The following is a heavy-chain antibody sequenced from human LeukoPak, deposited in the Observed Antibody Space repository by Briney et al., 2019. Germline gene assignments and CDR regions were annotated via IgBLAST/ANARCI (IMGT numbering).Heavy chain of an antibody. D-gene: IGHD4-17*01. CDR3: AKPPSYGDSFFDY. CDR1: GFTFSSYS. Sequence: GGSLRLSCAASGFTFSSYSMNWVRQAPGKGLEWVSSISSSSSYIYYADSVKGRFTISRDNAKNSLYLQMNSLRAEDTAVYYCAKPPSYGDSFFDYWGQGTLVTVSS. V-gene: IGHV3-21*04. J-gene: IGHJ4*02. CDR2: ISSSSSYI.